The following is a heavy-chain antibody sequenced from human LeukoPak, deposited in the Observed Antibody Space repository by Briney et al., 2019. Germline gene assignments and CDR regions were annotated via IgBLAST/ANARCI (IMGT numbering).Heavy chain of an antibody. CDR1: GFTFSSYS. D-gene: IGHD5-18*01. J-gene: IGHJ6*03. CDR2: ISSSSSYI. V-gene: IGHV3-21*01. CDR3: ARYQYSSGYMDV. Sequence: GGSLRLSCAASGFTFSSYSMNWVRQAPGKGLEWVSSISSSSSYIYYADSVKGRFTISRDNAKNSLYLQMNSLRAEDTAVYYCARYQYSSGYMDVWGKGITVTVSS.